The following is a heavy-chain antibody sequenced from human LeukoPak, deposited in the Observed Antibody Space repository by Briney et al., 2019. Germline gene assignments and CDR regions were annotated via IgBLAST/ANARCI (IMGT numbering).Heavy chain of an antibody. D-gene: IGHD7-27*01. Sequence: PSQTLSLTCTVSGGSISSGSYYWSWIRQPAGKGLEWIGRIYTSGSTNYNPSLKSRVTISVDTSKNQFSLKLSPVTAADTAVYYCAVGIMGDAFDIWGQGTMVTVSS. V-gene: IGHV4-61*02. CDR1: GGSISSGSYY. CDR3: AVGIMGDAFDI. J-gene: IGHJ3*02. CDR2: IYTSGST.